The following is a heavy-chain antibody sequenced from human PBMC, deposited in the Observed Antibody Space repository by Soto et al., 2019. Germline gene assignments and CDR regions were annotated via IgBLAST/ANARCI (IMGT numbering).Heavy chain of an antibody. D-gene: IGHD2-8*01. CDR2: ARNKVNSYTT. CDR1: GASGVTFSDHH. V-gene: IGHV3-72*01. CDR3: ARLMGTSFDL. Sequence: PGGSLRLSCAASGASGVTFSDHHMYCFRHAPVKGLEWVGRARNKVNSYTTAYAASVKGRFTISRDDSKNSLYLQMNSLKTEDTAVYFCARLMGTSFDLWGQGTLVTVSS. J-gene: IGHJ4*02.